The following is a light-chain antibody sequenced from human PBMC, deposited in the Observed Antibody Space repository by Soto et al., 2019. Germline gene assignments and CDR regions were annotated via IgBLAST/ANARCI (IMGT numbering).Light chain of an antibody. CDR3: GSWDSSLSAYV. V-gene: IGLV1-51*01. CDR1: SSNIGGNS. CDR2: DDN. J-gene: IGLJ1*01. Sequence: QSVLTQPPSVSAAPGQKVTISCSGSSSNIGGNSVSWYQQLPGTAPKLLIYDDNKRPSGIPDRFSGSKSGTSATLGITGFQTGDEADCYCGSWDSSLSAYVFGTGTKVT.